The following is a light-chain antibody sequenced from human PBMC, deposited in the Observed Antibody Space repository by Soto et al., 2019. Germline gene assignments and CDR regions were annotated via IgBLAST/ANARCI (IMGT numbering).Light chain of an antibody. Sequence: EIVMTQSPATLSVSPGERATLSCRASQSVSSNLAWYQQKSGQAPRLLIYGASIRATGIPARFSGSGSGTEFTLTISSLQSEDFAVYYCQHYNNWPPGAFGQGTKVEIK. CDR2: GAS. CDR1: QSVSSN. V-gene: IGKV3-15*01. CDR3: QHYNNWPPGA. J-gene: IGKJ1*01.